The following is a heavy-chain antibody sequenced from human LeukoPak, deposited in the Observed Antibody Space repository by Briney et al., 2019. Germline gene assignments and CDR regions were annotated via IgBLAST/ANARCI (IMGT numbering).Heavy chain of an antibody. Sequence: SETLSLTCAVYGGSFSGYYWSWIRQPPGKGLEWIGEINHSGSTNYNPSLKSRVTISVDTSKNQFSLKLSSVTAADTAMYYCARDRRGLRYFDPWGQGTMVTVSS. D-gene: IGHD3-9*01. CDR2: INHSGST. J-gene: IGHJ3*01. CDR1: GGSFSGYY. V-gene: IGHV4-34*01. CDR3: ARDRRGLRYFDP.